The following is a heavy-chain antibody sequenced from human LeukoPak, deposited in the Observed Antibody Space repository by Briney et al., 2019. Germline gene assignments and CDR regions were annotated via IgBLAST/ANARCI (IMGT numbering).Heavy chain of an antibody. V-gene: IGHV3-23*01. J-gene: IGHJ4*02. CDR3: AKDSSGYYPTLSDY. Sequence: GGSLRLSCAASGFTFSTYAMSWVRQAPGKGLEWVSAISGSGDSTYYADSVKDRFTISRDNSKNTLYLQMNSLRVEDTALYYCAKDSSGYYPTLSDYWGQGTLVTVSS. D-gene: IGHD3-22*01. CDR2: ISGSGDST. CDR1: GFTFSTYA.